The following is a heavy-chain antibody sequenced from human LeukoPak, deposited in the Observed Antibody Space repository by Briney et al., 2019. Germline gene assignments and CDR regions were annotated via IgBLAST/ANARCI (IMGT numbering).Heavy chain of an antibody. CDR1: GFTFSTYW. CDR2: IKEDGSEK. CDR3: ARDRWESWI. Sequence: PGGSLRLSCAASGFTFSTYWMTWVRQAPGKGLEWVANIKEDGSEKHYVDPVKGRFTISRDNAKNSVYLQMNSLRAEDTAVYYCARDRWESWIWGQGSLVTVSS. D-gene: IGHD1-26*01. V-gene: IGHV3-7*01. J-gene: IGHJ4*02.